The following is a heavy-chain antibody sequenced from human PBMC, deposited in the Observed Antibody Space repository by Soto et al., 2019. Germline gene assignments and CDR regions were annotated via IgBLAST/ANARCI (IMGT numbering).Heavy chain of an antibody. CDR1: GFTFSIYN. CDR3: ARRITSSFDY. D-gene: IGHD1-20*01. CDR2: ITGSGDYT. J-gene: IGHJ4*02. V-gene: IGHV3-23*01. Sequence: EVQLLESGGGLVQPGGSLRLSCVASGFTFSIYNMNWVRQAPGKGLEWVSVITGSGDYTNYADSVKGRFTISRDNSKNTLYLHMTSLRAEDTAVYFCARRITSSFDYWCQGTLVTVSS.